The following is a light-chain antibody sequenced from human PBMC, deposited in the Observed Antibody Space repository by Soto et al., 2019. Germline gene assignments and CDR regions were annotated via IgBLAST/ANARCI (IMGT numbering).Light chain of an antibody. J-gene: IGKJ4*01. Sequence: DIQMTQSPSTLSASVGDRVSITCRASQSISSWLAWYQQKPGKAPKLLIYKASSIESGVPSRFSGSGSGTEFTLTISSLQPDDFATYYCQQYNSYLVTFGGGTKVEIK. CDR3: QQYNSYLVT. V-gene: IGKV1-5*03. CDR2: KAS. CDR1: QSISSW.